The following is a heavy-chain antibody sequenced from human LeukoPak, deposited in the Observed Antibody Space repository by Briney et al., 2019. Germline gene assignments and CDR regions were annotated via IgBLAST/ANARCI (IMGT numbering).Heavy chain of an antibody. CDR3: ARALTGTKYRGNWFDP. Sequence: PSETLSLTCTVSGGSIRSGGYYWSWIRQPPGKGLEWIGEINHSGSTNYNPSLESRVTISVDTSKNQFSLKLSSVTAADTAVYYCARALTGTKYRGNWFDPWGQGTLVTVSS. J-gene: IGHJ5*02. CDR2: INHSGST. D-gene: IGHD1-7*01. V-gene: IGHV4-34*01. CDR1: GGSIRSGGYY.